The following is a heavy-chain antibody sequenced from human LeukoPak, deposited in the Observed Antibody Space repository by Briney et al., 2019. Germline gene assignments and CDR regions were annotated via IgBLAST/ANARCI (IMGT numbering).Heavy chain of an antibody. V-gene: IGHV3-7*03. CDR1: GCTFSSYW. CDR3: ARGIAVAGILDY. CDR2: INQDGSEK. D-gene: IGHD6-19*01. Sequence: GGTLRLSCAASGCTFSSYWRSWVRQAPGKGLEWVANINQDGSEKYYVDSVKARFTISRHNAKTSLYLQMNSLSAEDTAVYYCARGIAVAGILDYWGQGTLVTVSS. J-gene: IGHJ4*02.